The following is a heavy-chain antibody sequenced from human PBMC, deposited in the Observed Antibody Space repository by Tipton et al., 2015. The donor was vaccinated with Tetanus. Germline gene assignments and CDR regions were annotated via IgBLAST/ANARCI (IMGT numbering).Heavy chain of an antibody. CDR1: GGSISSPNYY. V-gene: IGHV4-39*01. CDR3: AFHVYRGFRFDP. J-gene: IGHJ5*02. CDR2: VYYSGST. Sequence: TLSLTCTVSGGSISSPNYYWGWIRQPPGKGMEWIGSVYYSGSTYYNPSLKSRVTLSVDTSKNQFSMQLNSVTAADTAVYYCAFHVYRGFRFDPWGQGTLVTVSS. D-gene: IGHD5-12*01.